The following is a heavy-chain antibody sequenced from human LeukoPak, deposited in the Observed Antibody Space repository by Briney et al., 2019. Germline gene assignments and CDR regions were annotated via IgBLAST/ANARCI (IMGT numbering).Heavy chain of an antibody. J-gene: IGHJ4*02. CDR3: ARGRNIVATILTG. CDR2: ISSSSSYI. CDR1: GFTFSSYS. V-gene: IGHV3-21*01. Sequence: GGYLRLSCAASGFTFSSYSMNWVRQAPGKGLEWVSSISSSSSYIYYADSVKGRSTIPRDNAKNSLYLQMNSLRAEDTAVYYCARGRNIVATILTGWGQGTLVTVSS. D-gene: IGHD5-12*01.